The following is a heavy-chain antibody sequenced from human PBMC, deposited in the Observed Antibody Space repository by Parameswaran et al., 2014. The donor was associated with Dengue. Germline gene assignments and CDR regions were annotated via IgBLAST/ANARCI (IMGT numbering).Heavy chain of an antibody. J-gene: IGHJ4*02. V-gene: IGHV4-59*13. Sequence: PGKGLEWIGYIYYSGSTNYNPSLKSRVTISVDTSKNQFSLKLSSVTAADTAVYYCARAVKGTINFDYWGQGTLVTVSS. CDR2: IYYSGST. D-gene: IGHD1-7*01. CDR3: ARAVKGTINFDY.